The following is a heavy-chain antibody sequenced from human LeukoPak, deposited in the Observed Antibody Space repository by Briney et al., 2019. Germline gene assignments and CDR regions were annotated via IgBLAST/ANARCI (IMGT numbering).Heavy chain of an antibody. J-gene: IGHJ5*02. Sequence: PSETLSLTCTVPGGSISSSSYYWGWIRQPPGKGLEWIGSIYYSGSTYYNPSLKSRVTISVDTSKNQFSLKLSSVTAADTAVYYCARLKKKVNWMGPYNWFDPWGQGTLVTVSS. CDR3: ARLKKKVNWMGPYNWFDP. CDR2: IYYSGST. CDR1: GGSISSSSYY. V-gene: IGHV4-39*01. D-gene: IGHD1-1*01.